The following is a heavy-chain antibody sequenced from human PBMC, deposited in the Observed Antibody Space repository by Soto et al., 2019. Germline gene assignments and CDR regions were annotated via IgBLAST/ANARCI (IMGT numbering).Heavy chain of an antibody. D-gene: IGHD2-2*01. Sequence: ASVKVSCKASGYTFTSYAMHWVRQAPGQRLEWMGWINAGNGNTKYSQKFQGRVTITRDTSASTAYMELSSLRFEDTAVYFCATAIADDAFDIWGRGTMVTVS. V-gene: IGHV1-3*01. CDR3: ATAIADDAFDI. CDR1: GYTFTSYA. J-gene: IGHJ3*02. CDR2: INAGNGNT.